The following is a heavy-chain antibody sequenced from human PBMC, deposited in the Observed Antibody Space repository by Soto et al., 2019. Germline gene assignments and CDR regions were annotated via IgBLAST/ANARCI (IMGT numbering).Heavy chain of an antibody. CDR2: IYYSGST. J-gene: IGHJ4*02. CDR3: ARDKITGLFDY. Sequence: PSETQSLTSTFSGFTISSYYWSWIRQPPGKGLEWIGYIYYSGSTNYNPSLKSRVTISVDTSKNQFSLKLSSVTAADTAVYYCARDKITGLFDYWGQGTLVTVSS. CDR1: GFTISSYY. V-gene: IGHV4-59*01. D-gene: IGHD2-8*02.